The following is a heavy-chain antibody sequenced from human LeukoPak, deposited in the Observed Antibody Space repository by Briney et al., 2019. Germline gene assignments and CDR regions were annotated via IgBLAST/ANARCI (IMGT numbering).Heavy chain of an antibody. Sequence: GGSLRLSCAASGFTFSDYYMSWIRQAPGKGLKWVSYISSSGSTIYYADSVKGRFTISRDNAKNSLYLQMNSLRAEDTAVYYCARDGPYYDSSGYYYYYYSMDVWGKGTTVTVSS. J-gene: IGHJ6*03. CDR1: GFTFSDYY. CDR2: ISSSGSTI. D-gene: IGHD3-22*01. V-gene: IGHV3-11*01. CDR3: ARDGPYYDSSGYYYYYYSMDV.